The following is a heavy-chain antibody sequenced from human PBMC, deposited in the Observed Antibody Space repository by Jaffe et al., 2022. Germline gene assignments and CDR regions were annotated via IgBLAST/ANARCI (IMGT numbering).Heavy chain of an antibody. CDR1: GGSFSSGSYY. Sequence: QVQLQESGPGLVKPSQTLSLTCTVSGGSFSSGSYYWSWIRQPAGKGLEWIGHFSISGSTNYNPSLKSRVTISVDTSKNQFSLKLSSVTAADTAVYYCARGSSAYYLYYFDYWGQGTLVTVSS. CDR2: FSISGST. J-gene: IGHJ4*02. CDR3: ARGSSAYYLYYFDY. V-gene: IGHV4-61*02. D-gene: IGHD3-22*01.